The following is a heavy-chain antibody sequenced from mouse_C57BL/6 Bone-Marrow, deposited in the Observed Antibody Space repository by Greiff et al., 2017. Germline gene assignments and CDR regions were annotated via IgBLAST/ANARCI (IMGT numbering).Heavy chain of an antibody. J-gene: IGHJ2*01. CDR2: IYPGDGDT. CDR3: ARWAGTYFDY. CDR1: GYAFSSSW. Sequence: VQLQQSGPELVKPGASVKISCKASGYAFSSSWMNWVKQRPGKGLEWIGRIYPGDGDTNYNGKFKGKDTLTADKSSSTSYMQRSILTSEDSAVYFCARWAGTYFDYWGQGTTLTVSS. D-gene: IGHD4-1*01. V-gene: IGHV1-82*01.